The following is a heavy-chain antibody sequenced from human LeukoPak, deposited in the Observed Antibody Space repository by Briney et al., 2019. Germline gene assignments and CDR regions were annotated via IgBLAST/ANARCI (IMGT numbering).Heavy chain of an antibody. Sequence: SETLSLTCTVSGGSISSYYWSWIRQPPGEGLEWSGYIYYSGSTNYNPSLKSRVTISVDTSKNQFSLKLSSVTAADTAVYYCARQAVHYYGSGSYYNEYYFDYWGQGTLVTVSS. D-gene: IGHD3-10*01. CDR1: GGSISSYY. CDR2: IYYSGST. J-gene: IGHJ4*02. V-gene: IGHV4-59*08. CDR3: ARQAVHYYGSGSYYNEYYFDY.